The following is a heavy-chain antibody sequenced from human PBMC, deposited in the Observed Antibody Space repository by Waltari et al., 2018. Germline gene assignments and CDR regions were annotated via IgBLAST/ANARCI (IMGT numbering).Heavy chain of an antibody. D-gene: IGHD6-6*01. V-gene: IGHV1-2*02. CDR3: ARGRTTMAARPGDY. CDR2: VNPDTGNA. Sequence: QVLLVQSGAEVKKPGASVKVSCKASGYIFTNYYLHWVRQAPGQGPEWMGWVNPDTGNANYAPNFRGRVTMTWDTTINTAFMDLSGLKSADTAVYYCARGRTTMAARPGDYWGQGTLVTVSS. J-gene: IGHJ4*02. CDR1: GYIFTNYY.